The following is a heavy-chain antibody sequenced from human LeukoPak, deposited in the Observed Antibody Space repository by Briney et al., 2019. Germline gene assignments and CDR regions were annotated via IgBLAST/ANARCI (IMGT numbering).Heavy chain of an antibody. D-gene: IGHD3-3*01. Sequence: ASVKVSCKASGYTFTGYYMHWVRQAPGQGLEWMGWINPNSGGTNYVQKFQGWVTMTRDTSISTAYMELSRLRSDDTAVYYCATRSSITITGPNGMDVWGQGTTVTVSS. V-gene: IGHV1-2*04. CDR1: GYTFTGYY. CDR3: ATRSSITITGPNGMDV. J-gene: IGHJ6*02. CDR2: INPNSGGT.